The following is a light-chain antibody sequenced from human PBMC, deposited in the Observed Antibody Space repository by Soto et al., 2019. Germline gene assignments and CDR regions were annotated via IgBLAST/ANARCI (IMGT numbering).Light chain of an antibody. V-gene: IGKV1-5*03. CDR3: QQYNNYPRT. J-gene: IGKJ1*01. CDR1: QSISSW. Sequence: DIQMTQSPSTLSASVGDTVTITCRASQSISSWLAWYQQTPGKAPKVLIYKASSLESGVPSRFSGSGSGTEFTLTISSLQPDDFGTYYCQQYNNYPRTFGQGTKVDIK. CDR2: KAS.